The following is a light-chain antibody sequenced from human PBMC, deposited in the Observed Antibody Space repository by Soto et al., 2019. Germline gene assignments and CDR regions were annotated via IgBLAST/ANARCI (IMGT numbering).Light chain of an antibody. V-gene: IGLV2-23*01. J-gene: IGLJ2*01. Sequence: QSALTQPASVSGSPGQSITISCTITSSNVESYNLVSWYQHPPGKAPKLIIYEGSERPSGVSNRFSGAQSGHSASLTISGLQAEDEADYYCSSYAGAVVFGGGTKLTVL. CDR2: EGS. CDR1: SSNVESYNL. CDR3: SSYAGAVV.